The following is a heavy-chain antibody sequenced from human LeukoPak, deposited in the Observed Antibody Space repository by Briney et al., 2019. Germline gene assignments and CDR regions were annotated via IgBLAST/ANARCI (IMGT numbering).Heavy chain of an antibody. D-gene: IGHD3-3*01. CDR1: GFRLDDYA. CDR3: AKGTAITIFGVVIPGPFDP. J-gene: IGHJ5*02. V-gene: IGHV3-7*03. CDR2: IKQDGSEK. Sequence: GGSLRLSCAASGFRLDDYAMHWVRQAPGKGLEWVANIKQDGSEKYYVDSVKGRFTISRDNAKNSLYLQMNSLRAEDTALYYCAKGTAITIFGVVIPGPFDPWGQGTLVTVSS.